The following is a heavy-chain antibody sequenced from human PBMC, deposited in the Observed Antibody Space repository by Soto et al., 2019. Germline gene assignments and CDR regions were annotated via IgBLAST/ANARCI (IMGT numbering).Heavy chain of an antibody. D-gene: IGHD6-19*01. CDR2: IIPIFGTA. V-gene: IGHV1-69*13. Sequence: SVKVSCKASGGTFSSYAISWVRQAPGQGLEWMGGIIPIFGTANYAQKFQGRVTITADESTSTAYMELSSLRSEDTAVYYCASPMVAGLRRYYFDYWGQGTLVTVSS. CDR3: ASPMVAGLRRYYFDY. CDR1: GGTFSSYA. J-gene: IGHJ4*02.